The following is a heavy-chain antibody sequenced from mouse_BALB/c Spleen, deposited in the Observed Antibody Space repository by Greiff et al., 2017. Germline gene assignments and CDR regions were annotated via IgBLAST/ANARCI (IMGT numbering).Heavy chain of an antibody. CDR1: GYSITSGYY. V-gene: IGHV3-6*02. J-gene: IGHJ3*01. D-gene: IGHD1-2*01. Sequence: EESGPGLVKPSQSLSLTCSVTGYSITSGYYWNWIRQFPGNKLEWMGYISYDGSNNYNPSLKNRISITRDTSKNQFFLKLNSVTTADTATYYCARETTATWFAYWGQGTLVTVSA. CDR2: ISYDGSN. CDR3: ARETTATWFAY.